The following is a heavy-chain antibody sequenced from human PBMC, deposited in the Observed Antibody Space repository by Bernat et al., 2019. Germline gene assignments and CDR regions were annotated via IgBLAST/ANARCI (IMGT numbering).Heavy chain of an antibody. V-gene: IGHV3-23*04. Sequence: EVQLVESGGGLVQPGGSLRLSCAASGFTFSSYAMSWVRQAPGKGLEWGSAIIGSGGRTDSADSVKGRFTITRDNSKNTLYLQMNSLRAEDTAVYYCAKLPTVMMRQKVNWYFDLWGRGTLVTVSS. CDR2: IIGSGGRT. D-gene: IGHD4-17*01. J-gene: IGHJ2*01. CDR3: AKLPTVMMRQKVNWYFDL. CDR1: GFTFSSYA.